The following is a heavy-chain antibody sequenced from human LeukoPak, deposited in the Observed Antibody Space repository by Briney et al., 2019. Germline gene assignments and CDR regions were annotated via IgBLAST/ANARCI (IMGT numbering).Heavy chain of an antibody. V-gene: IGHV3-7*01. Sequence: PGGSLRLSCAASGFTFSNYWMSWVRQPPGKGLEWVANVRQDGSETYYVDSVKGRLTISRDNTKNSLYLQMNSLRAEDTAVYYCARPPYSGDWYLMFWGQGTLVTVSS. CDR3: ARPPYSGDWYLMF. CDR2: VRQDGSET. CDR1: GFTFSNYW. J-gene: IGHJ4*02. D-gene: IGHD6-19*01.